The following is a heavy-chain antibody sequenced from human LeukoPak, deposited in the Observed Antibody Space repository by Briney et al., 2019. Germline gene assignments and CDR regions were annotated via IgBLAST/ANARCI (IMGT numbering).Heavy chain of an antibody. CDR3: ARDQITMLRGVIIKDYYYYYMDV. J-gene: IGHJ6*03. D-gene: IGHD3-10*01. V-gene: IGHV3-7*01. CDR1: GSTFSSYW. Sequence: PGGSLRLSCAASGSTFSSYWMSWVRQAPGKGLEWVANIKQDGSEKYYVDSVKGRFTISRDNAKNSLYLQMKSLRAEDTAVYYCARDQITMLRGVIIKDYYYYYMDVWGKGTTVTVSS. CDR2: IKQDGSEK.